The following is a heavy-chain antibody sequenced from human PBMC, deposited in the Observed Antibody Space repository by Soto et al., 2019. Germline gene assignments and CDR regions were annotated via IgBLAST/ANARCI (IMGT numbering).Heavy chain of an antibody. V-gene: IGHV3-9*01. CDR3: TRSIGPSFYSDFDY. D-gene: IGHD2-15*01. CDR1: GFTFDDYA. Sequence: EVQLVESGGGLVQPGRSLRLSCVASGFTFDDYAFHWVRQAPGKGLEWVSGISWNRGIIGYEDSVQGRFTISRDNAKNTLYLQMKRRRGEDTAFYYCTRSIGPSFYSDFDYFGQGTLVTVSS. CDR2: ISWNRGII. J-gene: IGHJ4*02.